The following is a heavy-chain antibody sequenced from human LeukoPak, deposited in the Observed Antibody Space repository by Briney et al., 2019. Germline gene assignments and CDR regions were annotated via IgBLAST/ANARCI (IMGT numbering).Heavy chain of an antibody. Sequence: SVKVSCKASGGTFSSYDISWVRQAPGQGLEWMGGIMPMFGKANYAQKFQGRVTTTADKATSTAYMELSSLRSEDTAVYYCAGGRTDIVVVPATLRNYYFDYWGQGTLVTVPS. V-gene: IGHV1-69*06. CDR2: IMPMFGKA. D-gene: IGHD2-2*01. J-gene: IGHJ4*02. CDR3: AGGRTDIVVVPATLRNYYFDY. CDR1: GGTFSSYD.